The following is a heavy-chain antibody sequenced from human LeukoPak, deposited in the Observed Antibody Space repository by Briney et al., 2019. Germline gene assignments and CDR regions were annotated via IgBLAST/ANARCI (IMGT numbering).Heavy chain of an antibody. D-gene: IGHD1-7*01. V-gene: IGHV1-8*02. Sequence: GSSVKVSCKAAGGTSSSYAISWVRQAPGQGLEWMGWMNPSSGNAGYAQKFQGRVTMTRNTSISTAYMELSSLRSEDTAVYYCARLELRGDAFDIWGQGTMVTVSS. CDR2: MNPSSGNA. J-gene: IGHJ3*02. CDR1: GGTSSSYA. CDR3: ARLELRGDAFDI.